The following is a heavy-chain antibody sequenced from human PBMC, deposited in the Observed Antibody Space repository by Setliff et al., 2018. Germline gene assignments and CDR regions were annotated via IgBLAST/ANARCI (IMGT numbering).Heavy chain of an antibody. D-gene: IGHD3-16*02. CDR3: ARGKVLYDYVWGSYRYEDYYYGMDV. Sequence: SETLSLTCAVYGGSFSGYYWSWIRQPPGKGLEWIGEINHSGSTNYNPYLKSRVTISVDTSKNQFSLKLSSVTAADTAVYYCARGKVLYDYVWGSYRYEDYYYGMDVWGQGTTVTVSS. V-gene: IGHV4-34*01. CDR2: INHSGST. J-gene: IGHJ6*02. CDR1: GGSFSGYY.